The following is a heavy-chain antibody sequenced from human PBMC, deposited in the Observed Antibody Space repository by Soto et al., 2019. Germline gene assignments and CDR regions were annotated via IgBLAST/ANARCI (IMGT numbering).Heavy chain of an antibody. CDR2: IDTDGSTT. CDR1: GFSFSDYW. J-gene: IGHJ4*02. D-gene: IGHD1-26*01. V-gene: IGHV3-74*01. CDR3: SRGGGFSGNYL. Sequence: EVQLVESGGGLVQPGGSLRLSCAASGFSFSDYWMHWVRQAPGKGLVWVSCIDTDGSTTTYADSVKGRFTISRDNVKKTRYLQMDCLRAGDTALYYCSRGGGFSGNYLGGQGTLVTVSS.